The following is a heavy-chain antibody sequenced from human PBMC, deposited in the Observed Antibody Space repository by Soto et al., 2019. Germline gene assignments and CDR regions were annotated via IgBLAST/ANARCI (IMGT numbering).Heavy chain of an antibody. Sequence: ASVKVSCKASGYTFTSYGISWVRQAPGQGLVWMGWISAYNGNTNYAQKLQGRVTMTTDTSTSTAYMELRSLRSDDTAVYYCARDGLDSGSYYDAFDIWGQGTMVTVSS. D-gene: IGHD1-26*01. V-gene: IGHV1-18*04. CDR3: ARDGLDSGSYYDAFDI. CDR2: ISAYNGNT. J-gene: IGHJ3*02. CDR1: GYTFTSYG.